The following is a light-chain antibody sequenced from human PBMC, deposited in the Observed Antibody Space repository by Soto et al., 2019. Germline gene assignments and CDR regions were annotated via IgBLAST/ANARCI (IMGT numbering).Light chain of an antibody. J-gene: IGLJ1*01. CDR1: SSNIGAGYD. CDR2: GNS. Sequence: QSVLTQPPSVSGAPGQRVTISCTGSSSNIGAGYDVHWYQQHPGTAPKLLIYGNSNRPSGVPDRFSGSKSGTSASLAITGLQAEDEADYYCQSSDSSLSGYVFGTGTKLTVL. V-gene: IGLV1-40*01. CDR3: QSSDSSLSGYV.